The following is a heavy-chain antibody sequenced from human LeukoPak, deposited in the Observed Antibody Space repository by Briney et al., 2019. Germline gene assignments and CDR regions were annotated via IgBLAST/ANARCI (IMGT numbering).Heavy chain of an antibody. CDR2: ISSSSSYI. Sequence: GGSLRLSCAASGFTFSSYSMNWVRQAPGKGLEWVSSISSSSSYIYYADSVKGRFTISRDNAKNSLYLQMNSLRAEDTAVYYCAKTTGWYGYFDSWGQGTLVTVSS. V-gene: IGHV3-21*04. CDR1: GFTFSSYS. J-gene: IGHJ4*02. D-gene: IGHD6-19*01. CDR3: AKTTGWYGYFDS.